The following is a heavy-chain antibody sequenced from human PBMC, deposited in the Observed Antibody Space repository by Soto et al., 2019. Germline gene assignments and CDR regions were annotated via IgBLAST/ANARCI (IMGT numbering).Heavy chain of an antibody. CDR3: AKEVVLTITGRYNYFGMDV. J-gene: IGHJ6*02. D-gene: IGHD5-12*01. CDR1: GFAFSSYG. CDR2: ISYDGSNK. V-gene: IGHV3-30*18. Sequence: GESLKISCAASGFAFSSYGMHWVRQAPGKGLEWVAHISYDGSNKYYADSVKGRFTISRDNSKNTLYLQMNSLRAEDTAVYYCAKEVVLTITGRYNYFGMDVWGQGTTVTVSS.